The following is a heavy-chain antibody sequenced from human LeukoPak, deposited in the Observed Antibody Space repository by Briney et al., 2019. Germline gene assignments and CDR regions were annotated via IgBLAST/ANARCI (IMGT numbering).Heavy chain of an antibody. CDR1: GGSISSGSYY. J-gene: IGHJ6*03. V-gene: IGHV4-61*02. Sequence: SETLSLTRTVPGGSISSGSYYWGWIRQPAGKGLGWIGRIYTSGSTNYNPSLKSRVTISVDTSKNQFSLKLSSVTAPDTAVYYWARMGVAGYYYMDVWGKGTTVSVSS. D-gene: IGHD6-19*01. CDR3: ARMGVAGYYYMDV. CDR2: IYTSGST.